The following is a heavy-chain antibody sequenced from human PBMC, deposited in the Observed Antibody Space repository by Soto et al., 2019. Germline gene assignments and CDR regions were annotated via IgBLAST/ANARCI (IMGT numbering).Heavy chain of an antibody. D-gene: IGHD3-9*01. CDR3: ARAGGYDILTGYYIYYFDY. Sequence: SETLSLTCTVSGGSISSYYWSWIRQPPGKGLEWIGYIYYSGSTNYNPSLKSRVTISVDTSKNQFSLKLSSVTAADTAVYYCARAGGYDILTGYYIYYFDYWGQGTLVTVSS. J-gene: IGHJ4*02. CDR1: GGSISSYY. CDR2: IYYSGST. V-gene: IGHV4-59*01.